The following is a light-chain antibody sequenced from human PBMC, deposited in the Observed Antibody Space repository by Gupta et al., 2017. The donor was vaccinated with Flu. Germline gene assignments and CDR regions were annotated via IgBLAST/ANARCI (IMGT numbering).Light chain of an antibody. CDR3: QQSFSRRT. CDR1: QSISSY. Sequence: DIQMTQSPSSLSASVGDRVTITCRASQSISSYLNWYQQKPGKAPKLLIYAASNLQSGVPSRFSGSGSGTDFTLTISSLQPEDFATYYCQQSFSRRTFGQGTKVELK. V-gene: IGKV1-39*01. CDR2: AAS. J-gene: IGKJ1*01.